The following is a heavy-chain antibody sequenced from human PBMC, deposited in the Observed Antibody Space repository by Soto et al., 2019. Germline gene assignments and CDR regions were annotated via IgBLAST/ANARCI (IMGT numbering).Heavy chain of an antibody. CDR3: AKEYNSNSRGSFDY. CDR2: ITGSGGTT. V-gene: IGHV3-23*01. Sequence: EVHLLEFGGGLVQPGGSLRLSCAASGFTFSNYAMNWVRQAPGKGLEWVSGITGSGGTTFYADSVKGRFTISRDNSKNTVYLQMNSVRADDTAVYYCAKEYNSNSRGSFDYWGQGALVTVSS. J-gene: IGHJ4*02. CDR1: GFTFSNYA. D-gene: IGHD1-1*01.